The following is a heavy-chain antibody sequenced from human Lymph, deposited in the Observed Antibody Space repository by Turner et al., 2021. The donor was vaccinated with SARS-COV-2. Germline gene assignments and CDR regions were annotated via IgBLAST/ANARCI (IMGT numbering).Heavy chain of an antibody. D-gene: IGHD3-3*01. J-gene: IGHJ4*02. CDR3: ARGRRAFGCDVVY. CDR1: GNSLSTYW. CDR2: IYRADSDT. V-gene: IGHV5-51*03. Sequence: EVQLVQSGAEVKEPGESLKISCKAFGNSLSTYWVGWVRQMPGKGLEWMGIIYRADSDTRYSPSFQGQVTISADKSNNTAYLQWSSLKASDTALYFCARGRRAFGCDVVYWVQGTLVTVSS.